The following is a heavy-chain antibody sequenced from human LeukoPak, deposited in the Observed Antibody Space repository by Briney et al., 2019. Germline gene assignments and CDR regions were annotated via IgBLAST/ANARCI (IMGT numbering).Heavy chain of an antibody. D-gene: IGHD6-19*01. CDR1: GGSISSYY. CDR2: INYSGST. J-gene: IGHJ5*02. CDR3: ARHLRRVAVAGRGSNWFDP. V-gene: IGHV4-59*01. Sequence: SETLSLTCTVSGGSISSYYWSWIRQPPGKGLEWIGYINYSGSTNYNPSLKSRVTISVDTSKNQFSLKLSSVTAADTAVYYCARHLRRVAVAGRGSNWFDPWGQGTLVTVSS.